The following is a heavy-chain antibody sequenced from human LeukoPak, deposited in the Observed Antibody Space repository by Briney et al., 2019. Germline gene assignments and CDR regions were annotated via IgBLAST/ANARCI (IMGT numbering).Heavy chain of an antibody. CDR1: GFTFSSYA. V-gene: IGHV3-23*01. CDR3: AKDLEAQQLVGYYGMDV. D-gene: IGHD6-13*01. CDR2: ISGSGGST. J-gene: IGHJ6*02. Sequence: GGSLRLSCAASGFTFSSYAMSWVRQAPGKGLEWVSAISGSGGSTYYADSVKGRFTISRDNSKNTLYLQMNSLRAEDTAVFYCAKDLEAQQLVGYYGMDVWGQGTTVTVSS.